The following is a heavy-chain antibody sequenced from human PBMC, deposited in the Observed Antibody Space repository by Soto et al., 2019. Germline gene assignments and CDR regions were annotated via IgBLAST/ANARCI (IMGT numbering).Heavy chain of an antibody. J-gene: IGHJ4*02. Sequence: SGTLSLTCAVYGGSFSGYYWCWIRQRPGKRLACIVVFTHLSSTTSNPSLNRRVTISVDTSNNHFSLKLSSVTAADTPVYYCATGRHRSSSRCFDYWGQGTLVTVSS. CDR1: GGSFSGYY. D-gene: IGHD6-6*01. CDR2: FTHLSST. CDR3: ATGRHRSSSRCFDY. V-gene: IGHV4-34*01.